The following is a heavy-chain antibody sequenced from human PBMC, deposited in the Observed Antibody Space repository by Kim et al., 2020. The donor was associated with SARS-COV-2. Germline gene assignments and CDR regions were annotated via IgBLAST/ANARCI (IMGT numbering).Heavy chain of an antibody. V-gene: IGHV5-10-1*01. J-gene: IGHJ6*02. D-gene: IGHD3-10*01. Sequence: GESLKISCKGSGYSFTSYWISWVREMPGKGLEWMGRIDPSDSYTNYSPSFQGHVTISADKSISTAYLQWSNLKASDTAMYYCARHGGTMVRGVISLWGYYYYGMDVWGQGTTVTVSS. CDR3: ARHGGTMVRGVISLWGYYYYGMDV. CDR2: IDPSDSYT. CDR1: GYSFTSYW.